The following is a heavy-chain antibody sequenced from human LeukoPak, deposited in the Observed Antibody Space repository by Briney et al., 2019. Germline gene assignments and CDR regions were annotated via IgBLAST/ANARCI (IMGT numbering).Heavy chain of an antibody. Sequence: PSETLSLTCTVSGGSISSRSYYWGWIRQPPGKGLEWIGSIYYSGSTYYNPSLKSRVTISVDTSKNQFSLKLSSVTAADTAVYYCARHLLVAVIVGEGYFDYWGQGTLVTVSS. CDR1: GGSISSRSYY. CDR2: IYYSGST. CDR3: ARHLLVAVIVGEGYFDY. V-gene: IGHV4-39*01. D-gene: IGHD1-26*01. J-gene: IGHJ4*02.